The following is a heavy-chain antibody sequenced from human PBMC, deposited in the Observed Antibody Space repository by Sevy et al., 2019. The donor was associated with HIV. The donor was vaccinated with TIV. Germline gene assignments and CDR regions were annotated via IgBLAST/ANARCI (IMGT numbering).Heavy chain of an antibody. D-gene: IGHD6-13*01. CDR3: AKARSGIASAGTNY. CDR2: TSGSGEST. V-gene: IGHV3-23*01. CDR1: GFNFSSYA. Sequence: GGSLRLSCAASGFNFSSYAMSWARQAPGKGLEWVSTTSGSGESTYYADSVKGRFSISRDNSKNTLFLQMNSLRAEDTAVYYCAKARSGIASAGTNYWGQGTLVTVSS. J-gene: IGHJ4*02.